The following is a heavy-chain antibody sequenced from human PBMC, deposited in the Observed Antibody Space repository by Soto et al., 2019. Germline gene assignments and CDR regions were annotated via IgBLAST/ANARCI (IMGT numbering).Heavy chain of an antibody. CDR3: AREGTAGDFDY. CDR2: ISGNGGTT. D-gene: IGHD6-13*01. J-gene: IGHJ4*02. Sequence: GGSLRLSCAASGFTFSSYAMHWVRQAPGKGLEYVSGISGNGGTTYYADSVKGRFTISRDNSKNTLYLQMGSLRSDDMAVYYCAREGTAGDFDYWGQGTLVTVSS. V-gene: IGHV3-64*02. CDR1: GFTFSSYA.